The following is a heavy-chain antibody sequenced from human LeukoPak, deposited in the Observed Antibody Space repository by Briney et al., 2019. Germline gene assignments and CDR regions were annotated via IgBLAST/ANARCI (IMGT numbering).Heavy chain of an antibody. CDR3: ARDRYEYDEGAFDI. CDR1: GGSISSSSYY. D-gene: IGHD2/OR15-2a*01. Sequence: SETLSLTCTVSGGSISSSSYYWGWIRQPPGKGLEWIGSIYYSGSTYYNPSLKSRVTISVDTSKNQFSLKLSSVTAADTAVYYCARDRYEYDEGAFDIWGQGTMVTVSS. V-gene: IGHV4-39*07. CDR2: IYYSGST. J-gene: IGHJ3*02.